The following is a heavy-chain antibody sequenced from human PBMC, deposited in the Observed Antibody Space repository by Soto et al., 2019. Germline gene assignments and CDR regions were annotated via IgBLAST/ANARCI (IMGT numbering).Heavy chain of an antibody. J-gene: IGHJ3*02. CDR1: GYTFTSYA. CDR2: INAGNGNT. Sequence: ASVKVSCKASGYTFTSYAMHWVRQAPGQRLEWMGWINAGNGNTKYSQKFQGRVTITRDTSASTAYMELSSLRSEDTAVYYCARYVFGVLIDRNDAFDIWGQGTMVTVSS. D-gene: IGHD2-8*01. V-gene: IGHV1-3*01. CDR3: ARYVFGVLIDRNDAFDI.